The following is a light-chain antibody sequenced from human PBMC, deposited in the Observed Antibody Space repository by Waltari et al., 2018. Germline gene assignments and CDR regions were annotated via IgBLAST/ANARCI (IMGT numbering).Light chain of an antibody. CDR1: NRDVGAFTF. CDR2: DVT. J-gene: IGLJ2*01. CDR3: SSYTRTNTLV. V-gene: IGLV2-14*03. Sequence: QSALTQPASVSGSPGQSITISCTGTNRDVGAFTFFSWFQQHPGKAPKLLIYDVTKRPSGVSNRFSGSKSGNTASLTISGLQTEDEAEYYCSSYTRTNTLVFGGGSRLTVL.